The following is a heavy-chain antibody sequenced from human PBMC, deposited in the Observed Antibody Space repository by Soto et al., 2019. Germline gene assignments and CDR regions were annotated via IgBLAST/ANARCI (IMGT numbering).Heavy chain of an antibody. CDR3: ARDKDRPQLGGNYYYILDV. CDR1: GGTFRTSA. CDR2: IMPVFRRP. J-gene: IGHJ6*02. V-gene: IGHV1-69*12. D-gene: IGHD3-3*02. Sequence: QVQLVQSGAEVKKPGSSVMVSCKASGGTFRTSAISWLRQAPGQGLEWVGGIMPVFRRPKYAQNFQGRVTITADESTSTAYMELSSLRSDDTAIYYCARDKDRPQLGGNYYYILDVSGQGTAVTVSS.